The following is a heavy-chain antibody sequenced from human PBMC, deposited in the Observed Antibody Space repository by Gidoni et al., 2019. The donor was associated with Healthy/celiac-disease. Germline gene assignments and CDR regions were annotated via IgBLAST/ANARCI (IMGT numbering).Heavy chain of an antibody. V-gene: IGHV3-48*01. Sequence: EVQLVESGGGLVQPGGSLRLSCAASAFTFISYSMNWVRQAPGKGLEWVSYISSSSSTIYYADSVKGRFTISRDNAKNSLYLQMNSLRAEDTAVYYCARKYSSSWPRVSWAFDIWGQGTMVTVSS. CDR2: ISSSSSTI. J-gene: IGHJ3*02. CDR1: AFTFISYS. D-gene: IGHD6-13*01. CDR3: ARKYSSSWPRVSWAFDI.